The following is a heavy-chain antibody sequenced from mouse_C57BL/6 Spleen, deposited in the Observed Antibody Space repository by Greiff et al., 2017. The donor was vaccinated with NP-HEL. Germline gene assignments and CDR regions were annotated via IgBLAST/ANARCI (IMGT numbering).Heavy chain of an antibody. CDR2: ISSGGDYI. D-gene: IGHD2-14*01. CDR1: GFTFSSYA. Sequence: EVKLVESGEGLVKPGGSLKLSCAASGFTFSSYAMSWVRQTPEKRLEWVAYISSGGDYIYYADTVKGRFTISRDKARNTLYLQMSSMKYEDTDKYYCTRDQYDSAWFAYWGQGTLVTVSA. CDR3: TRDQYDSAWFAY. J-gene: IGHJ3*01. V-gene: IGHV5-9-1*02.